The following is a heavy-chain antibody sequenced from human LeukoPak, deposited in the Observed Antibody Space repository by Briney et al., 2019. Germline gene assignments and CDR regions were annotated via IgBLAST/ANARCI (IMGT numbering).Heavy chain of an antibody. CDR2: ISPTTGTT. Sequence: GGTLRLSCAASGFPFSSYAMSWIRQAPGRGREWLSAISPTTGTTFYADSVKGRFTISRDNSRGTLYLQMNGLRAEDTAKYYCAKKTSNGDRYFDYWGQGALVTVSS. V-gene: IGHV3-23*01. D-gene: IGHD4-17*01. CDR3: AKKTSNGDRYFDY. CDR1: GFPFSSYA. J-gene: IGHJ4*02.